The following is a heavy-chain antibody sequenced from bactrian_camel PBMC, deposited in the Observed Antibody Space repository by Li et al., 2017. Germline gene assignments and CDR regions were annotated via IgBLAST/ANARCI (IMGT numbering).Heavy chain of an antibody. CDR1: GITLARYS. J-gene: IGHJ4*01. D-gene: IGHD3*01. CDR3: AASGGQLGRWCYEFPVNWVSWLYN. CDR2: IEADGTV. Sequence: HVQLVESGGGSVEAGGSLRLSCSASGITLARYSMAWFRQPPGKEREGIAGIEADGTVRYTDAVKGRFTISQDGAKNTLYLHMNNLKPEDTAMYHCAASGGQLGRWCYEFPVNWVSWLYNWGQGTQVTVS. V-gene: IGHV3S55*01.